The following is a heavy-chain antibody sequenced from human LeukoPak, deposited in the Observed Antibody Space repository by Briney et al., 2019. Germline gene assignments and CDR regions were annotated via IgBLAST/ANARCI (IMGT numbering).Heavy chain of an antibody. CDR1: GGSFSGYY. Sequence: SETLSLTCAVYGGSFSGYYWSWIRQPPGKGLEWIGEINHSGSTNYNPSLKSRVTISVDTSKNQFSLKLSSVTAADTAVYYCARRSRPIFGVVKGFDYWGQGTLVTVSP. J-gene: IGHJ4*02. CDR3: ARRSRPIFGVVKGFDY. D-gene: IGHD3-3*01. CDR2: INHSGST. V-gene: IGHV4-34*01.